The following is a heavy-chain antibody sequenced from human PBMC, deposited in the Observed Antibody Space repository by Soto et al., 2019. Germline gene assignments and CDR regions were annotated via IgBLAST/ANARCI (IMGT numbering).Heavy chain of an antibody. CDR3: ARRDTWKGPIVY. V-gene: IGHV5-51*01. D-gene: IGHD5-18*01. CDR2: IFPGDYDN. Sequence: PGESLKISCKGSGYSFANYWIGWVRQMPGKGLEWVGIIFPGDYDNRYSPSFQGQVTISDGKSTSTAYLLRSRLRASDTATYYCARRDTWKGPIVYWGQGTLVTVSS. CDR1: GYSFANYW. J-gene: IGHJ4*02.